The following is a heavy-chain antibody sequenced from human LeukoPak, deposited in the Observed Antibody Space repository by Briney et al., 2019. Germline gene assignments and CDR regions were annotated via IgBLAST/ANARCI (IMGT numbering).Heavy chain of an antibody. CDR2: IYYTGNT. CDR1: GGSLSSSF. J-gene: IGHJ6*02. D-gene: IGHD3-9*01. V-gene: IGHV4-59*12. CDR3: AREGLNYDFLTGYSALSSSDGMDV. Sequence: SETLSLTCTVSGGSLSSSFWSWIRQPPGKGLEWIGYIYYTGNTNYNPSLKSRVTISVDTSKNQFSLKLSSVTAADTAVYYCAREGLNYDFLTGYSALSSSDGMDVWGQGTTVTVSS.